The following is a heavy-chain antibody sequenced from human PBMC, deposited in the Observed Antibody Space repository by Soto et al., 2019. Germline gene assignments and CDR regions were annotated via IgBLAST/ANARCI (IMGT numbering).Heavy chain of an antibody. D-gene: IGHD6-19*01. CDR1: GFSLSSTRIA. Sequence: QITLKESGPTLVKPTQTLTLTCTFSGFSLSSTRIAVGWIRQPPGKALEWLALIYWDDDKRYSPCLKSRLTITKDTSKNQVVLTMSNMDPVDTARYYCAHIVVAGLGYYFDYWGQGTLVTVSS. J-gene: IGHJ4*02. V-gene: IGHV2-5*02. CDR3: AHIVVAGLGYYFDY. CDR2: IYWDDDK.